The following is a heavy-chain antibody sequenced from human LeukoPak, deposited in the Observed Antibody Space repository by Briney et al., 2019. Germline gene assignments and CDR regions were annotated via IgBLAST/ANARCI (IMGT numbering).Heavy chain of an antibody. CDR3: VRRQEQLAYDY. Sequence: SETLSLTCTVSGGSISGYYWSWIRQPPGKGLEWLGYIYYSGSTNYNPSLKSRVTISVDTSKNQFSLKLGSVTAADTAVYYCVRRQEQLAYDYWGQGTPVTVSS. CDR2: IYYSGST. V-gene: IGHV4-59*08. D-gene: IGHD6-13*01. CDR1: GGSISGYY. J-gene: IGHJ4*02.